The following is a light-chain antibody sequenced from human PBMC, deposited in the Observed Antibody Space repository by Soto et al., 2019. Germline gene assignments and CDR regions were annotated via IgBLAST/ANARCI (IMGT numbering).Light chain of an antibody. CDR1: QSISTY. CDR3: QQSYSSPRT. V-gene: IGKV1-39*01. CDR2: AAP. Sequence: DIEVTQSPSSLSASVGYSSTITCLASQSISTYLNWYQLKPGNAPKLLLSAAPGFQSEVPSNFSGSGSGTDFTLTISSLQPEDFATYYCQQSYSSPRTFGQGTKVDIK. J-gene: IGKJ1*01.